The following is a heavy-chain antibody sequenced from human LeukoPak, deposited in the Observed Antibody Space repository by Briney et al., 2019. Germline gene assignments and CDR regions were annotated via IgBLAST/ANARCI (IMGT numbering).Heavy chain of an antibody. D-gene: IGHD3-10*01. CDR2: IQYDGSNK. J-gene: IGHJ3*01. V-gene: IGHV3-30*02. CDR3: AKEDGSFDV. CDR1: GFSFSSAW. Sequence: GGSLRLSCRASGFSFSSAWMSWVRQAPGKGLEWVAFIQYDGSNKYDADSVKGRFNISRDNSKNMLFLQMNSLRVEDTAVYYCAKEDGSFDVWGQGTMVTVSS.